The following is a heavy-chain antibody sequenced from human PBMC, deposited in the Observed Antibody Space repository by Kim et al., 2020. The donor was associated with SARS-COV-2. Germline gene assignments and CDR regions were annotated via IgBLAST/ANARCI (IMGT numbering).Heavy chain of an antibody. V-gene: IGHV4-59*08. J-gene: IGHJ2*01. CDR3: ARLYSYGSWYFDL. Sequence: SETLSLTCTVSGGSISSYYWSWIRQPPGKGLEWIGYIYYSGSTNYNPSLKSRVTISVDTSKNQFSLKLSSVTAADTAVYYCARLYSYGSWYFDLWGRGTLVTVSS. CDR1: GGSISSYY. D-gene: IGHD5-18*01. CDR2: IYYSGST.